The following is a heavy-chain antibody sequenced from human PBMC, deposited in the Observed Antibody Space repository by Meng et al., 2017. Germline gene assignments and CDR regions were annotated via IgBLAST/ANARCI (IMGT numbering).Heavy chain of an antibody. CDR2: IYHSGST. CDR3: ARGGDLL. Sequence: GSLRLSCTVSGYSISSGYYWGWIRQPPGKGLEWIGSIYHSGSTYYNPSLKSRVAISVDTSKNQFSLKLSSVTAADTAVYYCARGGDLLWGRGTLVTVSS. V-gene: IGHV4-38-2*02. CDR1: GYSISSGYY. J-gene: IGHJ2*01. D-gene: IGHD4-17*01.